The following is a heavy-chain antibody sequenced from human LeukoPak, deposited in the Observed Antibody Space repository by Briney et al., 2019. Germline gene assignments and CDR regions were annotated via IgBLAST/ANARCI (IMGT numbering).Heavy chain of an antibody. D-gene: IGHD6-19*01. Sequence: GGSLRLSCAASGFTVSTNYMSWVRQAPGKGLEWVSVIYSGDSTYYADSVKGRFTISRDNSKNTLYLQMNSLRAEDTAVYYCARDSSPYSSGWYDDFDYWGQGTLVTVSS. CDR3: ARDSSPYSSGWYDDFDY. J-gene: IGHJ4*02. CDR1: GFTVSTNY. CDR2: IYSGDST. V-gene: IGHV3-66*02.